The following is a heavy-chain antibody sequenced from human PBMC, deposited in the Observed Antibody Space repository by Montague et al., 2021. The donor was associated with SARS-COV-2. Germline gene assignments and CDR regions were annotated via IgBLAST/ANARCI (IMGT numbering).Heavy chain of an antibody. D-gene: IGHD1-1*01. Sequence: SETLSLTCTVSGGSISSYYWSWIRQPPGKGLEWIGYIYYTGSTKYNPSLKSRVTMSLDRPTNRFSLRLNSVTAADTAMYYCARAQNTCFIANCVNYFDFWGQGAKVTVSS. CDR1: GGSISSYY. V-gene: IGHV4-59*01. CDR3: ARAQNTCFIANCVNYFDF. CDR2: IYYTGST. J-gene: IGHJ4*02.